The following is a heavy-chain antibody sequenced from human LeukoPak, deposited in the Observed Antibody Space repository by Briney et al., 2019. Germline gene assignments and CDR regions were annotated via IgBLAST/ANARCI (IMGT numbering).Heavy chain of an antibody. CDR3: AKSSDSSGYFDY. Sequence: GGSLRLSCAAPGFTFSSYAMSWVRQAPGKVLEGGAVISYDGSNKYYADSVKGRFTISRDNSKNTLYPQMNSLRAEDTAVYYCAKSSDSSGYFDYWGQGTLVTVSS. CDR1: GFTFSSYA. CDR2: ISYDGSNK. D-gene: IGHD3-22*01. J-gene: IGHJ4*02. V-gene: IGHV3-30*18.